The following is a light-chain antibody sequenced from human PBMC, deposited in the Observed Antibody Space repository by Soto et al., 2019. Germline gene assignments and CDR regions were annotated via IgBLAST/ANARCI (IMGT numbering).Light chain of an antibody. CDR3: QQYNNLWT. Sequence: QVPQSPSTLSASVGDRVTITCSASQSISDWLACYQQKPGXAXXLLIYKXSSLESGVPSRFSGSGSGTEFPLTKSSLQPDDFATYYCQQYNNLWTFGQGTRMEIK. J-gene: IGKJ5*01. V-gene: IGKV1-5*03. CDR1: QSISDW. CDR2: KXS.